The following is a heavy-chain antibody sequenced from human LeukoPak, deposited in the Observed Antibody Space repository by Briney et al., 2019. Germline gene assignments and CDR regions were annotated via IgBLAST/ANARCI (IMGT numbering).Heavy chain of an antibody. CDR3: ARPLRGGSGYNLDY. J-gene: IGHJ4*02. CDR1: GYTFTGYY. V-gene: IGHV1-2*02. CDR2: INPNSGGT. Sequence: ASVKVSCKASGYTFTGYYMHWVRQAPGQGLEWMGWINPNSGGTNYAQKCQGRVIMTRDTSISTAYMELSRLRSDDTAVYYCARPLRGGSGYNLDYWGQGTLVTVSS. D-gene: IGHD3-22*01.